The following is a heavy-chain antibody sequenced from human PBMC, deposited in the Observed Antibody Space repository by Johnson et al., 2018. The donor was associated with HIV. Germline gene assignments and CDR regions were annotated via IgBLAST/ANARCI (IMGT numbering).Heavy chain of an antibody. Sequence: VQLVESGGGLVQPGGSLRLSCATSGFTFSSYWMSWVRQAPGKGLEWVANIKQDGSQKYYVDSVKGRFTISRDNARNSLFLQMNRLRAEDTAVYYCARDFYYSFWTGYSRNDAFDIWGQGTMVTVSS. D-gene: IGHD3/OR15-3a*01. J-gene: IGHJ3*02. CDR2: IKQDGSQK. CDR3: ARDFYYSFWTGYSRNDAFDI. CDR1: GFTFSSYW. V-gene: IGHV3-7*01.